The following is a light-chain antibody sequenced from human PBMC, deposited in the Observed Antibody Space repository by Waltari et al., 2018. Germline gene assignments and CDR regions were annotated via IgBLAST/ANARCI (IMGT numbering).Light chain of an antibody. J-gene: IGKJ3*01. CDR2: AAS. CDR1: QSISTY. V-gene: IGKV1-39*01. Sequence: DIQMTQSPSSLSASVGDRVTITCRASQSISTYLNWYQGKPGKAPKLLIYAASNFQVGVPPRFSGTGSGTDFTLTISNLQPEDYATYYCQQSHTAPFTFGPGTRIDIK. CDR3: QQSHTAPFT.